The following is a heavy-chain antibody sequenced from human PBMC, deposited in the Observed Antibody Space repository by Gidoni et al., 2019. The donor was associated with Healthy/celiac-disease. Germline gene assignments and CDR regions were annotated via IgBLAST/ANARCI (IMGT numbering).Heavy chain of an antibody. CDR2: ISGSGGST. J-gene: IGHJ6*02. CDR1: GFTFSSYA. V-gene: IGHV3-23*01. CDR3: ATSRSSSDYYYYGMDV. D-gene: IGHD6-6*01. Sequence: EVQLLESGGGLVQPGGSLRLSCAASGFTFSSYAMSWVRQAPGKGLEWVSAISGSGGSTYYADSVKGRFTISRDNSKNTLYLQMNSLRAEDTAVYYCATSRSSSDYYYYGMDVWGQGTTVTVSS.